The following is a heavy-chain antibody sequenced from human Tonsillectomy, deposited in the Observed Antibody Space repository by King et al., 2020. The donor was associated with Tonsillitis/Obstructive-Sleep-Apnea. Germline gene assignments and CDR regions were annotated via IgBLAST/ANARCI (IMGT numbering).Heavy chain of an antibody. CDR1: GFTFIKAC. CDR3: TTGTRTGDLYY. J-gene: IGHJ4*02. D-gene: IGHD1-7*01. V-gene: IGHV3-15*01. CDR2: MKRKTDGGTT. Sequence: VQLVESGGGLVKPGGSLRLSCAASGFTFIKACMRWVRQAPGTGLEWVGRMKRKTDGGTTDYAAPVKGRFTISRDDSKNTLYLQMNSLKTEDTAVYYCTTGTRTGDLYYWGQGTLVTVSS.